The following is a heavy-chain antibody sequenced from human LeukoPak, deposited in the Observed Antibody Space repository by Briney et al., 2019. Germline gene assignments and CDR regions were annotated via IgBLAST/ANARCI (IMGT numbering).Heavy chain of an antibody. Sequence: GGPLRPPCAAPDSTLRSYWWNWFRQAPGKGLEWVANIKQDGSEIYYVDSVKGRFTISRDNAKNSLYLQMNSLRAEDTAVYYCATSRTFDYWGQGTLVTVSS. CDR2: IKQDGSEI. CDR1: DSTLRSYW. CDR3: ATSRTFDY. V-gene: IGHV3-7*03. D-gene: IGHD1-1*01. J-gene: IGHJ4*02.